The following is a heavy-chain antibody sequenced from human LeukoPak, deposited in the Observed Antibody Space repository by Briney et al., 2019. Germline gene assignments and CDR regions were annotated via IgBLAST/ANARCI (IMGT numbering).Heavy chain of an antibody. D-gene: IGHD1-26*01. Sequence: GGSLRFSCAASGFTFDDYAMHWVRQAPGKGLEWVSGISWNSGSIGYADSVKGRFTISRDNAKNSLYLQMNSLRAEDTALYYCAKDRTYSGSHPFDYWGQGTLVTVSS. J-gene: IGHJ4*02. CDR3: AKDRTYSGSHPFDY. V-gene: IGHV3-9*01. CDR2: ISWNSGSI. CDR1: GFTFDDYA.